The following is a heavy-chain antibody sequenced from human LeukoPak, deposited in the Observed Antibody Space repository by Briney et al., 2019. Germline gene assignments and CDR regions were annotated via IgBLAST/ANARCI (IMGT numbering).Heavy chain of an antibody. CDR1: GFTFSSFA. V-gene: IGHV3-23*01. CDR3: AREVPYFDH. D-gene: IGHD2-2*01. J-gene: IGHJ4*02. CDR2: ISGGGGTT. Sequence: GGSLRLSCAASGFTFSSFAMIWVRQAPGKGLDWVSTISGGGGTTYYAVSVKGRFTISRVNSRSTLYLQMNSLRAEDTAVYYCAREVPYFDHWGQGTLVTVSS.